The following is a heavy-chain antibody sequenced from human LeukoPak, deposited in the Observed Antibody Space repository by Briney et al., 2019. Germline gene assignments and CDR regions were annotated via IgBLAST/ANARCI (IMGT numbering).Heavy chain of an antibody. D-gene: IGHD2-21*02. CDR3: AREPHDFHEEDGFDI. CDR1: GFSFSNYS. Sequence: PGGSLRLYCAASGFSFSNYSMYWVRQAPGKGLEWVSSISSSSTYIYYTESVKGRFTISRDNAKNSLFLQMNSLRAEDSAVYYCAREPHDFHEEDGFDIWGQGTLVTVSS. V-gene: IGHV3-21*01. J-gene: IGHJ3*02. CDR2: ISSSSTYI.